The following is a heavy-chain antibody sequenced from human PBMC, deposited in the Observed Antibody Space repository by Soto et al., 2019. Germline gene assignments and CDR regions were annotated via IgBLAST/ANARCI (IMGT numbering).Heavy chain of an antibody. J-gene: IGHJ4*02. CDR1: GGSISSSSYY. CDR2: IYYSGST. V-gene: IGHV4-39*01. D-gene: IGHD3-3*01. CDR3: ARRGYYDFWSGYYTLSYFDY. Sequence: SETLSLTCTVSGGSISSSSYYWVWIRHPPGKGLEWIGSIYYSGSTYYNPSLKSRVTISVDTSKNQFSLKLSSVTAADTAVYYCARRGYYDFWSGYYTLSYFDYWGQGTLVTVS.